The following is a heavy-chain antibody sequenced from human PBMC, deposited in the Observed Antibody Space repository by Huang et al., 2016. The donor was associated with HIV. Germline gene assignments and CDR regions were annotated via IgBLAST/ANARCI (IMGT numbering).Heavy chain of an antibody. CDR1: GGSFSGYY. V-gene: IGHV4-34*01. CDR2: INHSEST. Sequence: QVQLQQWGAGLLRPSETLSLTCAVYGGSFSGYYGSWIRQPPGKGLEWIGEINHSESTNSNASLKSRVTISVDTSRNQFSLTLTSVTAADTAVYYCARGQGGYYYYYMDVWGKGTTVTVSS. J-gene: IGHJ6*03. CDR3: ARGQGGYYYYYMDV.